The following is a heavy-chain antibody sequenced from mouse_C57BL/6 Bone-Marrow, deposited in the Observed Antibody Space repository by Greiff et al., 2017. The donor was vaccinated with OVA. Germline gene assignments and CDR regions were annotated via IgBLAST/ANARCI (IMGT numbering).Heavy chain of an antibody. D-gene: IGHD3-2*02. CDR2: IDPSDSET. CDR3: ARDKAGPWFAY. V-gene: IGHV1-52*01. J-gene: IGHJ3*01. Sequence: QVQLQQSGAELVRPGSSVKLSCKASGYTFTSYWMHWVKQRPIQGLEWIGNIDPSDSETHYNQKFKDKATLTVDKSSSTAYMQLSSLTSEDSAVYYCARDKAGPWFAYWGQGTLVTVSA. CDR1: GYTFTSYW.